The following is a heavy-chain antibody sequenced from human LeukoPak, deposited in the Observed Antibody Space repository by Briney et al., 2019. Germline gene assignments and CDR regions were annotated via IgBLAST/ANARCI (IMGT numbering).Heavy chain of an antibody. D-gene: IGHD1-26*01. J-gene: IGHJ3*02. CDR3: ARGVLGAITDAFDI. CDR2: IYSGGST. CDR1: GFTVSSNY. Sequence: GGSLRLSCAASGFTVSSNYMSWVRQAPGKGLEWVSVIYSGGSTYYADSVKGRFTISRDNSKNTLYLQMNSLRAEDTAVYYCARGVLGAITDAFDIWGQGTMVTVSS. V-gene: IGHV3-53*01.